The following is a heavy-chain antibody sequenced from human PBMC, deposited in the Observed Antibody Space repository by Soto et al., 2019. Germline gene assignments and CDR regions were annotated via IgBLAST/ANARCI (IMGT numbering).Heavy chain of an antibody. CDR2: ISYDGSNK. J-gene: IGHJ4*02. V-gene: IGHV3-30*18. CDR1: GFTFSKYG. CDR3: AKGYCSGGSCYSPFDY. D-gene: IGHD2-15*01. Sequence: SLGLSCSASGFTFSKYGMHWVRQAPGKGLEWVTLISYDGSNKYYADSVKGRFTISRDSSKNTLYLQMNSLRAEDTAVYYCAKGYCSGGSCYSPFDYWGQGT.